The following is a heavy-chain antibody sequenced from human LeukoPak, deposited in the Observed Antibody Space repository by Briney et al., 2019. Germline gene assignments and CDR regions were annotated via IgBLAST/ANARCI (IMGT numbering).Heavy chain of an antibody. V-gene: IGHV3-7*05. Sequence: GGSLRLSCEASEFIFSKYWMSWVRQAPAKGLEWVARINQDGTEKYSVDSVKGRFTISRDNAKNSLYLQINNVKAEDTAVYYCARTSVNSLWDDAFDIWGQGTMVTVSS. CDR1: EFIFSKYW. CDR2: INQDGTEK. CDR3: ARTSVNSLWDDAFDI. D-gene: IGHD4-17*01. J-gene: IGHJ3*02.